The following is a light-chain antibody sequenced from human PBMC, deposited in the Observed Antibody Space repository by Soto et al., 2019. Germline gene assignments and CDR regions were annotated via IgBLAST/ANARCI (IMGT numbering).Light chain of an antibody. CDR2: GAS. J-gene: IGKJ2*01. V-gene: IGKV3-20*01. CDR1: QSASSSY. Sequence: EIVVTQSPGTLSLSPGERATLSCRASQSASSSYLAWFQQKPGQAPRLLIYGASNRATGSPDRFSGSGSGPNATLTTSRLWPEAFAGYYCQQYGGSPSYPLGQGTMLEMK. CDR3: QQYGGSPSYP.